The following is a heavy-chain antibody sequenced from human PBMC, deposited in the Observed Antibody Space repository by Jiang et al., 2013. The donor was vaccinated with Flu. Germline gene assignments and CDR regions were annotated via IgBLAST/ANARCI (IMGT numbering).Heavy chain of an antibody. CDR2: IYYSGST. V-gene: IGHV4-39*07. Sequence: PGLVKPSETLSLTCTVSGGSISSSSYFWGWIRQPPGKGLEWIGNIYYSGSTYYNPSLKSRVTISIDRSKNQFSLNLKSVTAADTAVYYCARRVVPAATIVFDPWGQGTLVTVSS. CDR1: GGSISSSSYF. J-gene: IGHJ5*02. CDR3: ARRVVPAATIVFDP. D-gene: IGHD2-2*01.